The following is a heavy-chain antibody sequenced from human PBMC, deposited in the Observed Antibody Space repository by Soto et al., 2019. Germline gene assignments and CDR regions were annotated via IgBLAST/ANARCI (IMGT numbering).Heavy chain of an antibody. J-gene: IGHJ5*02. V-gene: IGHV4-31*03. CDR2: IYSSGTT. CDR3: ARANPLTTWVRDVVAFAR. D-gene: IGHD3-10*01. CDR1: GASISSGYYY. Sequence: SETLSLTCSVSGASISSGYYYWAWIRQHPGKGLEWIGYIYSSGTTYYISSLKSRLTISIDTTENHFSLRLTSVTAADTALYSCARANPLTTWVRDVVAFARWGKGTPVSVSS.